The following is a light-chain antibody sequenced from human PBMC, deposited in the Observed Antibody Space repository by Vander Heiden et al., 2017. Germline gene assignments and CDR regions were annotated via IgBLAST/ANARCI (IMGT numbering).Light chain of an antibody. J-gene: IGLJ3*02. CDR3: QGWDGSTDWV. V-gene: IGLV3-1*01. CDR1: KLGDKY. Sequence: SYELTQPPSVSVSPGQTASITCSGDKLGDKYACWYQQKPGQSPGLGIYQDSKRPSGIPERVSGSNSGNTATLTISGTQAMDEADDDCQGWDGSTDWVFGGGTKLTVL. CDR2: QDS.